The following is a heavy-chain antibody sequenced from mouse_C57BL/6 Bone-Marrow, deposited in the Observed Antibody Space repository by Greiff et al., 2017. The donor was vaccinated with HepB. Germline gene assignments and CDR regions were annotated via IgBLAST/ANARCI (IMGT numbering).Heavy chain of an antibody. Sequence: QVQLQQPGAELVKPGASVKLSCKASGYTFTSYWMQWVKQRPGQGLEWIGEIDPSDSYTNYNQKFKGKATLTVDTSSSTAYMQRSSLTSEDSAVYYCARSKIYARADYRGQGTTLTVSS. CDR3: ARSKIYARADY. CDR2: IDPSDSYT. CDR1: GYTFTSYW. V-gene: IGHV1-50*01. D-gene: IGHD2-12*01. J-gene: IGHJ2*01.